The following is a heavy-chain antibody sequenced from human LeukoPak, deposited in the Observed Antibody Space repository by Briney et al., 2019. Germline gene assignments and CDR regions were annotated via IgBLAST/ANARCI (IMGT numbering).Heavy chain of an antibody. CDR3: ATSGDPRRRVSSY. CDR2: INHSGST. J-gene: IGHJ4*02. V-gene: IGHV4-34*01. CDR1: GGSFSGYY. D-gene: IGHD7-27*01. Sequence: KPSETLSLTCAVYGGSFSGYYWSWIRQPPGKGLEWIGEINHSGSTNYNPSLKSRVTISVDTSKNQFSLKLSSVTAADTAVYYCATSGDPRRRVSSYWVQGTLVTVSS.